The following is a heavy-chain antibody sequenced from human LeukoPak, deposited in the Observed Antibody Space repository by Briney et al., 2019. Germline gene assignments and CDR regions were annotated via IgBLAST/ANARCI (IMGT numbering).Heavy chain of an antibody. J-gene: IGHJ4*02. CDR1: GYTFTAYY. V-gene: IGHV1-2*02. D-gene: IGHD6-19*01. Sequence: ASVKVSCKASGYTFTAYYIHWVRQAPGQGLEWMGWINPNSGATNYAQKFQGRVTMTRDTSISTAYMELSSLRSDDTAVYYCARDLGSGWTFDYWGQGTLVTVSS. CDR2: INPNSGAT. CDR3: ARDLGSGWTFDY.